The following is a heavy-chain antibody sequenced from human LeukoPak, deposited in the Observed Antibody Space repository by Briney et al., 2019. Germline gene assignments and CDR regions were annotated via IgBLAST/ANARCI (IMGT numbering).Heavy chain of an antibody. Sequence: TSETLSLTCTVSGGSISSGSYYWSWIRQPAGKGLEWIGRIYTSGSTNYNPSLKSRVTISVDTSKNQFSLKLSSVTAADTAVYYCARRWIPMVRGVIRWFDPWGQGTLVTVSS. CDR2: IYTSGST. V-gene: IGHV4-61*02. CDR3: ARRWIPMVRGVIRWFDP. CDR1: GGSISSGSYY. J-gene: IGHJ5*02. D-gene: IGHD3-10*01.